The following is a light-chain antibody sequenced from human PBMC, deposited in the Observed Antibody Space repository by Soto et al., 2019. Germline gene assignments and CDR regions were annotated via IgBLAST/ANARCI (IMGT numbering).Light chain of an antibody. V-gene: IGLV1-51*01. Sequence: QSVLTQPPSVSAAPGQTVTISCSGSSSNIGSNYVSWYQQLPGTAPKLLIYDNNKRPSGIPDRFSGSKSGTSATLDITGLQTGDEADYYCGTWDSILSTGGVFGTGTKVTVL. J-gene: IGLJ1*01. CDR2: DNN. CDR1: SSNIGSNY. CDR3: GTWDSILSTGGV.